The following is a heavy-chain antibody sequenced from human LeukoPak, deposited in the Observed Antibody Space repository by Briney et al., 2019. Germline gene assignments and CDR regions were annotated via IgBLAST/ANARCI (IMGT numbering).Heavy chain of an antibody. CDR2: IYHSGST. D-gene: IGHD2-8*01. Sequence: SETLSLTCTVSGASISSGGYYWSWIRQPPGKGLEWIGYIYHSGSTYYNPSLKSRVTTSVDRSKSQFSLKLSSVTAADTALYYCARADDCTNGVCDAFDIWGQGTMVTVSS. CDR1: GASISSGGYY. J-gene: IGHJ3*02. CDR3: ARADDCTNGVCDAFDI. V-gene: IGHV4-30-2*01.